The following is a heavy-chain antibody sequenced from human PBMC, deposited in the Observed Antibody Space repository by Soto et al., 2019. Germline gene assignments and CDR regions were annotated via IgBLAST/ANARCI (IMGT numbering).Heavy chain of an antibody. CDR1: GFTFSSYG. CDR2: ISYDRSNK. Sequence: GGSRRLSCAASGFTFSSYGMHGVRQAPGKVLDGGAVISYDRSNKYYADSVKARFTISTDNSKNTLYLPMNSLRAEDTAVYYSAVVGATSTFDYWGQGTLVTVSS. V-gene: IGHV3-30*03. CDR3: AVVGATSTFDY. J-gene: IGHJ4*02. D-gene: IGHD1-26*01.